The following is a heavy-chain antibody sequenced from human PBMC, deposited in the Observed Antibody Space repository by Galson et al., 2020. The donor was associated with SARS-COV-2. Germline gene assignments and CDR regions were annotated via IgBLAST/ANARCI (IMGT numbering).Heavy chain of an antibody. J-gene: IGHJ4*02. CDR3: AKVYSGGVLRFLHY. CDR1: GFSFSSYG. CDR2: ISYDGSDK. Sequence: TGGSLSLTCTASGFSFSSYGQHCVRQAPRQGLEWVAVISYDGSDKYYADSVKGRFTISRDNSKNTLYLHMNSLRAEDTAVDYCAKVYSGGVLRFLHYWGQGTLVTFSS. V-gene: IGHV3-30*18. D-gene: IGHD3-3*01.